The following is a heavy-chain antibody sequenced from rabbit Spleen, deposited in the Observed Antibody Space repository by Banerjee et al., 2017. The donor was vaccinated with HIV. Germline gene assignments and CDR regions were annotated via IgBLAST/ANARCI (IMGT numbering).Heavy chain of an antibody. V-gene: IGHV1S45*01. CDR1: GFSFSRSYD. D-gene: IGHD8-1*01. CDR2: IYTGSGGFT. Sequence: QEQLVESGGGLVQPGASLRLTCTASGFSFSRSYDMCWVRQAPGKGLEWIACIYTGSGGFTYFASWAKGRFTISKTSSTTVTLQMTSLTVADTATYFCARDGAGGSYFALWGQGTLVTVS. CDR3: ARDGAGGSYFAL. J-gene: IGHJ3*01.